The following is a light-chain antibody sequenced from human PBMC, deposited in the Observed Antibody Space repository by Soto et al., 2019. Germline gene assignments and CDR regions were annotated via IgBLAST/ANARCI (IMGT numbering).Light chain of an antibody. CDR1: QSIGSN. V-gene: IGKV3-11*01. Sequence: EIVMTQSPATLSVSPGERATLSCRASQSIGSNVAWYQQKPGQAPRLLIYATSNRATGIPARFSGSGSGTDFTLTISSLEPEDFAVYYCQQRSSWPFTFGPGTKVDIK. CDR2: ATS. CDR3: QQRSSWPFT. J-gene: IGKJ3*01.